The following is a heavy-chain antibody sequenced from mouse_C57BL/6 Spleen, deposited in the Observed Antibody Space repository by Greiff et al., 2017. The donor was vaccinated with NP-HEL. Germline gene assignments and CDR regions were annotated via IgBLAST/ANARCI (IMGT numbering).Heavy chain of an antibody. Sequence: QVQLQQPGAELVMPGASVKLSCKASGYTFTSYWMHWVKQRPGQGLEWIGELDPSDSYTNYNQKFKGKSTLTVDKSSSTAYMQLSSLTSEDSAVYYCARRRSRAYYFDYWGQGTTLTVSS. J-gene: IGHJ2*01. D-gene: IGHD3-1*01. CDR1: GYTFTSYW. V-gene: IGHV1-69*01. CDR2: LDPSDSYT. CDR3: ARRRSRAYYFDY.